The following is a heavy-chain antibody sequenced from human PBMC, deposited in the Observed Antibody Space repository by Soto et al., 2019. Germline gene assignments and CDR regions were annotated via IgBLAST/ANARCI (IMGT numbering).Heavy chain of an antibody. CDR1: GGSISSGDYY. CDR2: IHYGRST. CDR3: ARESGPGSFDWFDA. D-gene: IGHD3-10*01. V-gene: IGHV4-30-4*01. J-gene: IGHJ5*02. Sequence: SETLSLTCTVSGGSISSGDYYWSWIRQLPGKGLEWIGHIHYGRSTYYSPSFKSRVILSVDTSKSQSSLNLTSVTAADTAVYFCARESGPGSFDWFDAWGQGTPVTVSS.